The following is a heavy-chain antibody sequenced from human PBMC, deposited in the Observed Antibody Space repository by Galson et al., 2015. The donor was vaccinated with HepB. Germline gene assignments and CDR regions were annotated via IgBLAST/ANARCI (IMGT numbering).Heavy chain of an antibody. CDR2: ISAYNGNT. Sequence: SVKVSCKASGYTFISYGISWVRQAPGQGLEWMGWISAYNGNTNYAQKLQGRVTMTTDTSTSTAYMELRSLRSDDTAVYYCAREGGYDFWSHPSDYWGQGTLVTVSS. D-gene: IGHD3-3*01. V-gene: IGHV1-18*01. CDR1: GYTFISYG. CDR3: AREGGYDFWSHPSDY. J-gene: IGHJ4*02.